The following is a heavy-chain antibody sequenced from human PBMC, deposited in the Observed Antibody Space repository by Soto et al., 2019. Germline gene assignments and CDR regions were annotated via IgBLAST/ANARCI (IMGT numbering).Heavy chain of an antibody. CDR2: ISGSGGST. CDR1: ELTFSSYA. V-gene: IGHV3-23*01. CDR3: AKEILAAAGSRFLGY. J-gene: IGHJ4*02. Sequence: GGSLSLSCAAFELTFSSYAISWVRQAPGKGLEWVSAISGSGGSTYYADSVKGRFTISRDNSKNTLYLQMNSLRAEDTAVYYCAKEILAAAGSRFLGYWGQGTLVTVSS. D-gene: IGHD6-13*01.